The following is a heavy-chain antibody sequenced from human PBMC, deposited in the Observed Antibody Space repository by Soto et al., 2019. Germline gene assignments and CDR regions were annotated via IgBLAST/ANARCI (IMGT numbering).Heavy chain of an antibody. CDR1: GSTFSNYW. CDR3: GRGASGSYRLDY. D-gene: IGHD3-10*01. J-gene: IGHJ4*02. CDR2: INGDGTGT. V-gene: IGHV3-74*01. Sequence: EVQLVESGGGLVQPGGSLRLSCAASGSTFSNYWMHWVRQAPGKGLVWVSRINGDGTGTNYADSVKGQFTISRDNAKNTLYLQMNSLRAEDTAVYYCGRGASGSYRLDYWGQGTLVTVSS.